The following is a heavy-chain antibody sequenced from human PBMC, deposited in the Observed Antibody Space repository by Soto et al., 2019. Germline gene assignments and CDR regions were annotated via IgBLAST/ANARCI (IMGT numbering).Heavy chain of an antibody. CDR1: GFTFSSYA. CDR2: ISGSGGST. D-gene: IGHD1-20*01. CDR3: AHDVGLITGTKKLGY. V-gene: IGHV3-23*01. J-gene: IGHJ4*02. Sequence: EVQLLESGGGLVQPGGSLRLSCAASGFTFSSYAMSWVRQAPGKGLEWVSAISGSGGSTYYADSVKGRFTITRDNSTNTLYLQINSLRAEDTAVYYCAHDVGLITGTKKLGYWGQGTLVTVSS.